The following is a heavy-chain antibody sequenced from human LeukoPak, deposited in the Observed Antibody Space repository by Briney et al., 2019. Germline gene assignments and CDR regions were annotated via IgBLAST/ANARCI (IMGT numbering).Heavy chain of an antibody. CDR2: ISAYNGNT. CDR1: GYTFTSYG. CDR3: ARARAVGDYYYFMDV. D-gene: IGHD6-19*01. Sequence: ASVKVSCKASGYTFTSYGISWVRQAPGQGLQWMGWISAYNGNTNYAQQLQGRVTITTDTSTSTAYMELRSLRSDDTAVYYCARARAVGDYYYFMDVWGKGTTVTVSS. V-gene: IGHV1-18*01. J-gene: IGHJ6*03.